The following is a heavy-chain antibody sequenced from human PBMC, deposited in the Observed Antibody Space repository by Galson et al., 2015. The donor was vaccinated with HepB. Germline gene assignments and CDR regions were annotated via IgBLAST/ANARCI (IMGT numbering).Heavy chain of an antibody. CDR2: INAGNGNT. CDR1: GYTLTSYA. Sequence: SVKVSCKASGYTLTSYAMHWVRQAPGQRLEWMGWINAGNGNTKYSQKFQGRVTITRDTSASTAYMELSSLRSEDTAVYYCARTADTSGYYFDYWGQGTLVTVSS. V-gene: IGHV1-3*01. D-gene: IGHD3-22*01. CDR3: ARTADTSGYYFDY. J-gene: IGHJ4*02.